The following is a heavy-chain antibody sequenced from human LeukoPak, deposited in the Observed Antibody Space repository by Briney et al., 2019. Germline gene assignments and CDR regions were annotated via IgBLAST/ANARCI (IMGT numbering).Heavy chain of an antibody. CDR3: ARVSFRWFDP. CDR2: IYSGDTT. J-gene: IGHJ5*02. V-gene: IGHV3-53*01. CDR1: GFTVSTNY. Sequence: GGSLRLSCAASGFTVSTNYMTWVRQAPGKGPEWVSLIYSGDTTYYADSVKGRFTISRDNSKNTLYLQMNSLRAEDTAVYYCARVSFRWFDPWGQGTLVTVSS.